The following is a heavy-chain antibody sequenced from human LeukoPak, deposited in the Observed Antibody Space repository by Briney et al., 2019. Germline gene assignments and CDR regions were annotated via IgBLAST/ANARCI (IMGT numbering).Heavy chain of an antibody. Sequence: GESLKISCVGSGYRFTTYWIAWVRQMPGKVLEWMGIIYPGDSDNRYSPSFQGQVTISADKSTSTAYLQWSSLKASDTAMYYCATGYGSGRGAFDIWGQGTMVTVSS. CDR2: IYPGDSDN. CDR3: ATGYGSGRGAFDI. CDR1: GYRFTTYW. D-gene: IGHD6-19*01. V-gene: IGHV5-51*01. J-gene: IGHJ3*02.